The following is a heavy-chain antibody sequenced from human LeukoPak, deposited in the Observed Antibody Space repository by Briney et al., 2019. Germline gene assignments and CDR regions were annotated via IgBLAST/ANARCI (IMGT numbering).Heavy chain of an antibody. CDR1: GGSISNYY. CDR2: IYYSGAT. Sequence: SETLSLTCTVSGGSISNYYWSWNRQPPGKGLEWIGHIYYSGATKYNPSLKSRITIPVDTSKNQFSLMLSSVTAADTAVYYCARFGITVVRGGKYYFDYWGQGTLVTVSS. V-gene: IGHV4-59*08. CDR3: ARFGITVVRGGKYYFDY. J-gene: IGHJ4*02. D-gene: IGHD3-10*01.